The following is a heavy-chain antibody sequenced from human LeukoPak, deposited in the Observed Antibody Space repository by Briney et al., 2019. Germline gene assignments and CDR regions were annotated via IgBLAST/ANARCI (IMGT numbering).Heavy chain of an antibody. CDR1: GFTFSSYD. J-gene: IGHJ2*01. CDR2: FGADGAT. V-gene: IGHV3-13*01. D-gene: IGHD2-21*01. CDR3: ARAYCAGRCYAWYFDL. Sequence: GGSLRLSCAASGFTFSSYDMHWVRRPMGKGLEWVSAFGADGATLYPDSVKGRFIISRENAKNAVYLDMNSLRPGDTAVYYCARAYCAGRCYAWYFDLWDRGTLVTVSS.